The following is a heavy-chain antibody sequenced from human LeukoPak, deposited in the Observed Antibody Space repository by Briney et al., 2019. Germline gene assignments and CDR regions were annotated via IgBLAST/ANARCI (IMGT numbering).Heavy chain of an antibody. Sequence: GRSLRLSCAASGFTFSNYGMHWVRQAPGKGLEWVAVIWHDGNNKYYADSVKGRFTIFRDNSKNTLYLQMNSLRAEDTAVYYCANNFDYWGQGTLVTVSS. CDR1: GFTFSNYG. J-gene: IGHJ4*02. CDR2: IWHDGNNK. CDR3: ANNFDY. V-gene: IGHV3-33*06.